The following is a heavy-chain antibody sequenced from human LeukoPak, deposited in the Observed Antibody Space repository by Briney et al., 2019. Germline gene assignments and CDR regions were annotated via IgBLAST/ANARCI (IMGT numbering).Heavy chain of an antibody. CDR2: ISSSSSYI. CDR3: ARAVEMVTSYYGMDV. J-gene: IGHJ6*02. Sequence: PGGSLRLSCAASGFTFSSYSMNWVRQAPGKGLEWVSSISSSSSYIYYADSVKGRFTISRDNAKKSLYLQMNSLRAEDTAVYYCARAVEMVTSYYGMDVWGQGTTVTVSS. D-gene: IGHD5-24*01. V-gene: IGHV3-21*01. CDR1: GFTFSSYS.